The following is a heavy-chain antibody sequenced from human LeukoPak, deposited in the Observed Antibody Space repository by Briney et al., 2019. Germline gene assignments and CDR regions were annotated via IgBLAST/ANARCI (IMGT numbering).Heavy chain of an antibody. CDR1: GFTFSSYW. CDR3: ARDSPQKDISRYSSGWYFQVDY. Sequence: PGGSPRLSCAASGFTFSSYWMSWVRQAPGKGLEWVANIKQDGSEKYYVDSVKGRFTISRDNAKNSLYLQMNSLRAEDTAVYYCARDSPQKDISRYSSGWYFQVDYWGQGTLVTVSS. J-gene: IGHJ4*02. D-gene: IGHD6-19*01. CDR2: IKQDGSEK. V-gene: IGHV3-7*01.